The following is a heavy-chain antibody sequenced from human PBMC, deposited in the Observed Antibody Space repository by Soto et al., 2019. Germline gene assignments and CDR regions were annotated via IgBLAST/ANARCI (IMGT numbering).Heavy chain of an antibody. D-gene: IGHD3-10*01. V-gene: IGHV4-4*07. Sequence: PSETLSLTCTVSGDSIRAHYWSWIRQAAGKGLEWIGRLHSSGSTDYNPSLKSRVTMSADTSKNQFSLKLSSVTAADTAVYYCARGTEWVRGVAWGYFDYWGQGTLVTVSS. J-gene: IGHJ4*02. CDR2: LHSSGST. CDR3: ARGTEWVRGVAWGYFDY. CDR1: GDSIRAHY.